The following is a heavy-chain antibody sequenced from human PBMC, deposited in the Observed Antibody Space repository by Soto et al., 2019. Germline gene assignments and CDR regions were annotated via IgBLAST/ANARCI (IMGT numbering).Heavy chain of an antibody. J-gene: IGHJ4*02. D-gene: IGHD5-12*01. Sequence: SQTLSLTCTVSGGSISSSSYYWGWIRQPPGKGLEWIGSIYYSGSTYYNPSLKSRVTISVDTSKNQFSLKLSSVTAADTAVYYCASRTYPTNDSGYDLYYFDYWGQGTLVTVSS. V-gene: IGHV4-39*01. CDR2: IYYSGST. CDR3: ASRTYPTNDSGYDLYYFDY. CDR1: GGSISSSSYY.